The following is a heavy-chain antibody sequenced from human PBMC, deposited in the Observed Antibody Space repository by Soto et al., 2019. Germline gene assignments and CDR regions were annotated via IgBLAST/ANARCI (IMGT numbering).Heavy chain of an antibody. V-gene: IGHV3-23*01. CDR1: GFTFSSYA. D-gene: IGHD6-13*01. J-gene: IGHJ4*02. CDR3: AKENGYSSSWFEFDY. Sequence: EVQLLESGGGLVQPGGSLRLSCAASGFTFSSYAMSWVRQAPGKGLEWVSAISGSGGSTYYADSAKGRFTITRDNSKNTLYLQMNSLRAEDTAVYYCAKENGYSSSWFEFDYWGQGTLVTVSS. CDR2: ISGSGGST.